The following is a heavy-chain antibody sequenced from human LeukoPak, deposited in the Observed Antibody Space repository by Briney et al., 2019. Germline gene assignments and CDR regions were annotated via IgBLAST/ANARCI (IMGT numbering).Heavy chain of an antibody. J-gene: IGHJ5*02. CDR3: ARQETSSGWFENWFDP. CDR2: IYTSGST. V-gene: IGHV4-4*07. D-gene: IGHD6-19*01. CDR1: GGSISSYY. Sequence: PSETLSLTCTVSGGSISSYYWSWIRQPAGKGLEWIGRIYTSGSTNYNPSLKSRVTMSVDTSKNQFSLKLSSVTAADTAVYYCARQETSSGWFENWFDPWGQGTLVTVSS.